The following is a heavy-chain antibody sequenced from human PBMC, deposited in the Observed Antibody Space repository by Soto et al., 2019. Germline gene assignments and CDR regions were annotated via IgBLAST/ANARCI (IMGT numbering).Heavy chain of an antibody. V-gene: IGHV4-59*01. D-gene: IGHD3-3*01. CDR2: IYYSGST. Sequence: NPSESLSLTCTVSSGSMSGYYWNWMRQPPGKGLEWIGYIYYSGSTNYNPSLKSRVTISVDTSKNQFSLKLSSVTAADTAVYYCARAGDYDFWSGYSNDAFDIWGQGTMVTVSS. CDR1: SGSMSGYY. CDR3: ARAGDYDFWSGYSNDAFDI. J-gene: IGHJ3*02.